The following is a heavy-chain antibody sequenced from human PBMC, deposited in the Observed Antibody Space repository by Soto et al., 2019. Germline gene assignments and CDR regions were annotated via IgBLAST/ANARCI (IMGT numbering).Heavy chain of an antibody. CDR2: ISAYNGNT. D-gene: IGHD2-15*01. CDR3: ARDSGPVVAARYNWFDP. Sequence: GASVKVSCKASGYTFTSYGISWVRQAPGQGLEWMGWISAYNGNTNYAQKLQGRVTMTTDTSTSTAYMELRSLRSDDTAVYYCARDSGPVVAARYNWFDPWGQGTLVTVSS. CDR1: GYTFTSYG. V-gene: IGHV1-18*01. J-gene: IGHJ5*02.